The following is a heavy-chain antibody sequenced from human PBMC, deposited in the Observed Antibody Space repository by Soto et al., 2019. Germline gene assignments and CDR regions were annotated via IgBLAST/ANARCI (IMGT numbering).Heavy chain of an antibody. CDR3: ARGPAFWSGYYLDY. V-gene: IGHV4-34*01. CDR1: GGSFSGYY. Sequence: PLETLSLTCAVYGGSFSGYYWSWIRQPPGKGLEWIGEINHSGSTNYNPSLKSRVTISVDTSKNQFSLKLSSVTAADTAVYYCARGPAFWSGYYLDYWGQGTLVTVSS. D-gene: IGHD3-3*01. J-gene: IGHJ4*02. CDR2: INHSGST.